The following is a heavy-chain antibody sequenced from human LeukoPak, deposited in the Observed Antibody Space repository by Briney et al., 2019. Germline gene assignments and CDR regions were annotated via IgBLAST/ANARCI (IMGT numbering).Heavy chain of an antibody. CDR3: ARDRDSSGYYDY. CDR2: IYTSGST. D-gene: IGHD3-22*01. V-gene: IGHV4-4*07. J-gene: IGHJ4*02. Sequence: SETLSLTCTVSGGSICSYYWSWIRQPAGKGLEWIGRIYTSGSTNYNPSLKSRVTMSVDTSKNQFSLKLSSVTAADTAVYYCARDRDSSGYYDYWGQGTLVTVSS. CDR1: GGSICSYY.